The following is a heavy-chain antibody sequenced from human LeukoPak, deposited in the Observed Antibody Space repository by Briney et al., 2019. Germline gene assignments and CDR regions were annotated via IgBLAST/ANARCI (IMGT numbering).Heavy chain of an antibody. CDR1: GDSVSSNSVA. D-gene: IGHD6-13*01. CDR2: TYYRSKWYT. CDR3: ARIKQQLADY. V-gene: IGHV6-1*01. J-gene: IGHJ4*02. Sequence: SQTLSLTCAISGDSVSSNSVAWNWIRQSPSRGLEWLGRTYYRSKWYTDYAESVKSRITINPDTSKNQFSLQLNSVTPEDTAVYYCARIKQQLADYWGRGTLVTVSS.